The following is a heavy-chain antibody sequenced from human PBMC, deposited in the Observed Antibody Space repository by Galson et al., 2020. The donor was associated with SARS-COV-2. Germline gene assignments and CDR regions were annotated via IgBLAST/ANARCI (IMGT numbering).Heavy chain of an antibody. V-gene: IGHV3-33*03. CDR3: ARWGIYNSVTKYNTGIGDY. D-gene: IGHD4-17*01. Sequence: GESLKISCVASGFIFSTYGMHWVRQAPGKGLEWVAVIWFDGSNKYYGDSVKGRITISRDNSKNTLYLQMNSLRAEDTAVYYCARWGIYNSVTKYNTGIGDYGGQGTLVTVSA. J-gene: IGHJ4*02. CDR2: IWFDGSNK. CDR1: GFIFSTYG.